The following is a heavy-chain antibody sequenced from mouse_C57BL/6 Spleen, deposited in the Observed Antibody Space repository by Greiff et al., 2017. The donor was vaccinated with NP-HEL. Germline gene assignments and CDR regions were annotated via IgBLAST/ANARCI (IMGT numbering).Heavy chain of an antibody. J-gene: IGHJ2*01. CDR2: IYPGDGDT. Sequence: QVQLKESGPELVKPGASVKISCKASGYAFSSSWMNWVKQRPGKGLEWIGRIYPGDGDTNYNGKFKGKATLTADKSSSTAYMQLSSLTSEDSAVYFCARVELYYGSSFDYWGQGTTLTVSS. CDR1: GYAFSSSW. CDR3: ARVELYYGSSFDY. D-gene: IGHD1-1*01. V-gene: IGHV1-82*01.